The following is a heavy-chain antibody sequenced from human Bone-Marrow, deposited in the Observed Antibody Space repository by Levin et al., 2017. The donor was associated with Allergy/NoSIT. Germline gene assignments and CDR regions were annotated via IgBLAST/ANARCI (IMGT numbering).Heavy chain of an antibody. CDR3: ASSISLIRGGLDAFDV. J-gene: IGHJ3*01. V-gene: IGHV4-30-2*01. Sequence: SETLSLTCDVSGGSLNSGGSSWSWIRQPPEKGLEWIGDIYHTGRTQYNPSLESRVTISVDRSNNQFSLRLRSVTAAATAVYYCASSISLIRGGLDAFDVWGQGTVVIVSS. CDR2: IYHTGRT. D-gene: IGHD3-10*01. CDR1: GGSLNSGGSS.